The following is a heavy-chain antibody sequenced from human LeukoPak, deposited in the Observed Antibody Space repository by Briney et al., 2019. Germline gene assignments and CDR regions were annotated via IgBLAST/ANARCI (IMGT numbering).Heavy chain of an antibody. CDR2: IYTSGST. CDR3: ARHSMAGSGSYQPFDY. D-gene: IGHD1-26*01. Sequence: SETLSLTCTVSGGSISSYYWSWIRQPPGKGLEWIGYIYTSGSTNYNPSLKSRVTILVDTSKNQFSLKLSSVTAADTAVYYCARHSMAGSGSYQPFDYWGQGTLVTVSS. V-gene: IGHV4-4*09. J-gene: IGHJ4*02. CDR1: GGSISSYY.